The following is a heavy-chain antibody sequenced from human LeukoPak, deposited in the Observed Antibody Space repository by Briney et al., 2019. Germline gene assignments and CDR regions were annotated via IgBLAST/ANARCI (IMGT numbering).Heavy chain of an antibody. CDR2: IRSRVSTI. CDR3: ARGMVRGVINWVSP. V-gene: IGHV3-48*02. Sequence: PGASLTLSCAPSGSTFSGYWMNWVRQAPGKGLEWVSYIRSRVSTIYYAAFVKGRFTTSRENAKNSRYWQMNSLRDEETAVYYGARGMVRGVINWVSPWGQGAPGTVSS. CDR1: GSTFSGYW. J-gene: IGHJ5*02. D-gene: IGHD3-10*01.